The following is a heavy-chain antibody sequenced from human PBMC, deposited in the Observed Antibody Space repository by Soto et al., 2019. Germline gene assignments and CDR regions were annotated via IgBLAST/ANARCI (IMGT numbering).Heavy chain of an antibody. J-gene: IGHJ3*02. D-gene: IGHD3-10*01. CDR1: GFTVSSNY. CDR3: ARDGSMVRGVNAFDI. CDR2: IYSGGST. V-gene: IGHV3-53*01. Sequence: EVQLVESGGGLIQPGGSLRLSCAASGFTVSSNYMSWVRQAPGKGLEWVSVIYSGGSTYYADSVKGRFTISRDNSKNTLYRQMNSLRAEDTAVYYCARDGSMVRGVNAFDIWGQGTMVTVSS.